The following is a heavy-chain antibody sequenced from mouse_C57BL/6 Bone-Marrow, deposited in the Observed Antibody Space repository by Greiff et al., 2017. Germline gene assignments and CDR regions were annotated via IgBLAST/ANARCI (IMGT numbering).Heavy chain of an antibody. V-gene: IGHV1-80*01. CDR1: GYAFSSYW. D-gene: IGHD1-1*01. CDR3: ARVHYYGSSQYYFDY. J-gene: IGHJ2*01. Sequence: VMLVESGAELVKPGASVKISCKASGYAFSSYWMNWVKQRPGKGLEWIGQIYPGDGDTNYNGKFKGKATLTADKSSSTAYMQLSSLTSEDSAVYFCARVHYYGSSQYYFDYWGQGTTLTVSS. CDR2: IYPGDGDT.